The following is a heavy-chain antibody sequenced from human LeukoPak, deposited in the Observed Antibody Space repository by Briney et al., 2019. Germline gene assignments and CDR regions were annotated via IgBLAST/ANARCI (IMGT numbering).Heavy chain of an antibody. CDR3: ARLWGGNGYSGGSLDL. CDR1: TFTVSDKY. CDR2: IYADGST. Sequence: GGSLRLSCASSTFTVSDKYMAWVRQAPGKGLEWVSIIYADGSTYYGDSVKGRFTMSRDNSKNMVYLQVNRLRAEDTAVYYCARLWGGNGYSGGSLDLWGQGTLVTVSS. J-gene: IGHJ5*02. D-gene: IGHD3-16*01. V-gene: IGHV3-66*04.